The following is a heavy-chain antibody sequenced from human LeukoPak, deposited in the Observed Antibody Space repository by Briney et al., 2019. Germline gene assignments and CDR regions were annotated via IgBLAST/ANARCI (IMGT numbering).Heavy chain of an antibody. CDR2: ISGRGRNI. Sequence: GGSLRLSCVGSGFSLSSYEMICVRQAPGKGVEWGSYISGRGRNIYYADSVKGRFTISRDNAKNSLYLQMNSLRAEDTAVYYCAREYTSSFDYWGQGTLVTVSS. CDR1: GFSLSSYE. D-gene: IGHD6-6*01. V-gene: IGHV3-48*03. CDR3: AREYTSSFDY. J-gene: IGHJ4*02.